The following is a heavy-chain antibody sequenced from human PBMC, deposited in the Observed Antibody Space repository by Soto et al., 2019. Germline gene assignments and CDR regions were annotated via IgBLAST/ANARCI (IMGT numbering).Heavy chain of an antibody. CDR2: IGSLITST. V-gene: IGHV3-23*01. J-gene: IGHJ4*02. CDR3: ASGLCFGNRNYFDF. D-gene: IGHD3-10*01. Sequence: EVQLLESGGGLIQPGGSLRLSCAASGFSFSSHALTWVRQAPGKGLEWVSVIGSLITSTFYADSFRGRFTISRDNSKNTVYLQMNNLRAEDTAIYYCASGLCFGNRNYFDFWGQGTLVTVSS. CDR1: GFSFSSHA.